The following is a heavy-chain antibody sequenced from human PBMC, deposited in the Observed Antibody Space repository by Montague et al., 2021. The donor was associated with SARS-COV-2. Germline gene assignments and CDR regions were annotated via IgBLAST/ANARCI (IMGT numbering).Heavy chain of an antibody. CDR2: IHHSGST. J-gene: IGHJ6*02. CDR3: AREGSGRGYYYYGMDV. Sequence: SETLSLTCAVYGGSFSGYYWSWIRQPPGKGLEWIGEIHHSGSTNYNPSLKSRVTISVDTSKNQFSLKLSSVTAADTAVYYCAREGSGRGYYYYGMDVWGQGTTVTVSS. V-gene: IGHV4-34*01. CDR1: GGSFSGYY. D-gene: IGHD3-10*01.